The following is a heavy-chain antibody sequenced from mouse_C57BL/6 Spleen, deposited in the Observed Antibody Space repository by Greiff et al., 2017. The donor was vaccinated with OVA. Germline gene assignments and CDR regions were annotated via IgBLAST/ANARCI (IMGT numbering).Heavy chain of an antibody. J-gene: IGHJ3*01. D-gene: IGHD3-2*02. CDR2: ISGGGGNT. V-gene: IGHV5-9*01. Sequence: EVKLVESGGGLVKPGGSLTLSCAASGFPFRSYTMSWVRPTPEKRLGWVATISGGGGNTYYPDSVKGRFTISRDNAKNTLYLQMSSLRSEDTALYYCARPTAQATFWFAYWGQGTLVTVSA. CDR3: ARPTAQATFWFAY. CDR1: GFPFRSYT.